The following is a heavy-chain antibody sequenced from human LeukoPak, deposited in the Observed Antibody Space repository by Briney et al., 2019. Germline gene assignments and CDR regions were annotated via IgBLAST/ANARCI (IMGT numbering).Heavy chain of an antibody. CDR2: ISAYSGNT. Sequence: ASVKVSCKASGYTFTSYGISWVRQAPGQGLGWMGWISAYSGNTNYAQKLQGRVTMTADTSTSTAYMELRSLRSDDTAVYYCARDFGRHKAFDYWGQGTLVTVSS. V-gene: IGHV1-18*01. CDR3: ARDFGRHKAFDY. J-gene: IGHJ4*02. CDR1: GYTFTSYG. D-gene: IGHD2-21*01.